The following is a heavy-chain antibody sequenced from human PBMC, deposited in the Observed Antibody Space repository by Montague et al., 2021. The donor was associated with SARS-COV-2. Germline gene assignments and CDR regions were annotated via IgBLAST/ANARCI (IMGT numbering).Heavy chain of an antibody. D-gene: IGHD6-19*01. CDR1: GFTFSDYW. J-gene: IGHJ6*02. CDR2: IVEDGSER. Sequence: SLRLSCAASGFTFSDYWMNWVRQAPGKGLEWVANIVEDGSERYDVDSVKGRFTISRDNAKNSLDLQMDGLRDEDTAVYYCARSRSGWYHSYNALDVWGQGTTVIVSS. CDR3: ARSRSGWYHSYNALDV. V-gene: IGHV3-7*03.